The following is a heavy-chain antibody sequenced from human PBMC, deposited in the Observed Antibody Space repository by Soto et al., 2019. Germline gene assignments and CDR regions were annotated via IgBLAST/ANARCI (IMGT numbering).Heavy chain of an antibody. CDR1: GFTFSSYA. J-gene: IGHJ6*02. V-gene: IGHV3-23*01. Sequence: EVQLLESGGGLVQPGGSLRLSCAASGFTFSSYAMSWVRQAPGKGLEWVSAISGSGGSTYYADSVKGRFTISRDNSKNTLYLQMNSLRAEDTAIYYCATRDYDILTGPPDYLYYYYYGMDVWGQGTTVTVSS. CDR2: ISGSGGST. CDR3: ATRDYDILTGPPDYLYYYYYGMDV. D-gene: IGHD3-9*01.